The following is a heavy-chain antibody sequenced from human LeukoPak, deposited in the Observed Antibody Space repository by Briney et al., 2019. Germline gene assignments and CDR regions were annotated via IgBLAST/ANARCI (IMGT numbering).Heavy chain of an antibody. V-gene: IGHV1-2*02. D-gene: IGHD6-13*01. CDR1: GYTFIDYY. Sequence: ASVKVSCKASGYTFIDYYLHWVRQAPGQGLEWMGWINPNSGGTNYAQKFQGRVTMTRDTSISTAYMELSRLRSDDTAVYYCARLGQAAAGTGYALDYWGQGTLVTVSS. CDR2: INPNSGGT. CDR3: ARLGQAAAGTGYALDY. J-gene: IGHJ4*02.